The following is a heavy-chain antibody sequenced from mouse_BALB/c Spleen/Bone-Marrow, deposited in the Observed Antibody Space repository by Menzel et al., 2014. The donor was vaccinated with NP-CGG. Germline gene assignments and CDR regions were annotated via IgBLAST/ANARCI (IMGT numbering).Heavy chain of an antibody. V-gene: IGHV2-2*02. CDR1: GFSLTSYG. CDR2: IWSGGST. Sequence: VQLQQSGPGLVQPSQSLSITCTVSGFSLTSYGVHWVRQSPGKGLEWLGVIWSGGSTDYNAAFISRLSITKDNSKSQVFFKMNSLQANDTAIYYCASNWDYAMDYWGQGNPVTVSS. J-gene: IGHJ4*01. CDR3: ASNWDYAMDY. D-gene: IGHD4-1*01.